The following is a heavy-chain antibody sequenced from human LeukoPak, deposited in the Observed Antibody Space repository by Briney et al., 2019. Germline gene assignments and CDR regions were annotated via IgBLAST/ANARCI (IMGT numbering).Heavy chain of an antibody. J-gene: IGHJ4*02. Sequence: PSETLSLTCTVSGVSISSGDYYWSWIRQHPGKGLEWIGYISNRGRTYYNPSLKSRLTISVDTSKNQFSLKLSSVTAADTAVYHCARASRLGELSLGYWGQGTLVTVSS. V-gene: IGHV4-31*03. CDR1: GVSISSGDYY. CDR3: ARASRLGELSLGY. CDR2: ISNRGRT. D-gene: IGHD3-16*02.